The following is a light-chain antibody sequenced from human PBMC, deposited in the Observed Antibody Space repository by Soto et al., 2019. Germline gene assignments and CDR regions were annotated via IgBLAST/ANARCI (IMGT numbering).Light chain of an antibody. CDR3: CSYTSSSTRV. V-gene: IGLV2-14*01. CDR1: SSDVGGYNY. Sequence: QSALTQPASVSGSPGQSITISCTGNSSDVGGYNYVSWYQQHPGKAPKLMIYEDSNRPSGVSNRCSCAKTGNTASLPISGLQAEDEADYYCCSYTSSSTRVFGTGTKVTVL. CDR2: EDS. J-gene: IGLJ1*01.